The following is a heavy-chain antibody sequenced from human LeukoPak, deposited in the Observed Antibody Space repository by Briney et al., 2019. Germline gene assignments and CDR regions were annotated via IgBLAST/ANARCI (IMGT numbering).Heavy chain of an antibody. J-gene: IGHJ4*02. V-gene: IGHV3-21*01. Sequence: GGSLRLSCAVSEFTFGDYAMNWVRQAPGKGLEWVSSINILSNYIYYADSVKGRFTISRDNAKNSLYLQMNSLRAEDTAVYYCARDSHSSSWYSEFDYWGQGTLVTVSS. CDR1: EFTFGDYA. CDR2: INILSNYI. D-gene: IGHD6-13*01. CDR3: ARDSHSSSWYSEFDY.